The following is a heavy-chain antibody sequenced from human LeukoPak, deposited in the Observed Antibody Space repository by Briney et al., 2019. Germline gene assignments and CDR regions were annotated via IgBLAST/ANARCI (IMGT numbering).Heavy chain of an antibody. D-gene: IGHD3-10*01. V-gene: IGHV3-23*01. J-gene: IGHJ5*02. CDR3: AKAVGITMVKNWLDP. Sequence: GGSLRLSCAASGFTFSSYAMSWVRQAPGKGLEWVSAISGSGGSTYYADSVKGRFTISRDNSKNTLYLQMNSLRAEDTAVYYCAKAVGITMVKNWLDPWGQGTLVTVSS. CDR1: GFTFSSYA. CDR2: ISGSGGST.